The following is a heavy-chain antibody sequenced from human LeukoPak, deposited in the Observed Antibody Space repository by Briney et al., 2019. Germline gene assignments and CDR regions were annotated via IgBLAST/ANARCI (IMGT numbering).Heavy chain of an antibody. CDR1: GFTFSSYA. V-gene: IGHV3-30-3*01. Sequence: GRSLRLSCAASGFTFSSYAMPWVRQAPGKGLEWVAVISYDGSNKYYADSVKDRFTISRDNSKNTLYLQMNSLRAEDTAVYYCARGHRPLGATMWYYFDYWGQGTLVTVSS. D-gene: IGHD5-12*01. J-gene: IGHJ4*02. CDR3: ARGHRPLGATMWYYFDY. CDR2: ISYDGSNK.